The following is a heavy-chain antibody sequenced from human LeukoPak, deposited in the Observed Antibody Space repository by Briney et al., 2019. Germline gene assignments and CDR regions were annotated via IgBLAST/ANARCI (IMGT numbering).Heavy chain of an antibody. D-gene: IGHD1-7*01. CDR1: GYTFTSYY. Sequence: ASVKVSCKASGYTFTSYYMHWVRQAPGQGLEWMGIINPSGGSTSYAQKYQGRVTMTRDTSTSTVYMELSSLRSEDTAVYYCARDQGVNYWFDPWGQGTLVTVSS. CDR2: INPSGGST. V-gene: IGHV1-46*01. CDR3: ARDQGVNYWFDP. J-gene: IGHJ5*02.